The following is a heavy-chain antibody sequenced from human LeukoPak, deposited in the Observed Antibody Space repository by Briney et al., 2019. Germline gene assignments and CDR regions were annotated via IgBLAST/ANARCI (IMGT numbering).Heavy chain of an antibody. CDR1: GDSVSNGNYY. J-gene: IGHJ4*02. CDR3: ARSQNYYGSGDY. CDR2: IYYSGST. Sequence: SETLSLTCTVSGDSVSNGNYYWSWLRQPPGKALEWIGYIYYSGSTYYNPSLEGRVTISVDTSKNQFSVKLRSVTAADTAVYYCARSQNYYGSGDYWSQGTLVTVSS. D-gene: IGHD3-10*01. V-gene: IGHV4-61*01.